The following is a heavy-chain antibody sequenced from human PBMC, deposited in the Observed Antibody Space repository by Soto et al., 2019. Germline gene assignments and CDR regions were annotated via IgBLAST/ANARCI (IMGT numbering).Heavy chain of an antibody. CDR1: GFIFSSYA. D-gene: IGHD1-7*01. V-gene: IGHV3-23*01. CDR2: ISGSGGST. Sequence: GGSLRLSCAASGFIFSSYAMSWARQAPGKGLEWVSAISGSGGSTYYADSVKGRFTISRDNSKNTLYLQMNSLRAEDTAVYYCAKRPRNYGSFLDYWGQGTLVTVSS. CDR3: AKRPRNYGSFLDY. J-gene: IGHJ4*02.